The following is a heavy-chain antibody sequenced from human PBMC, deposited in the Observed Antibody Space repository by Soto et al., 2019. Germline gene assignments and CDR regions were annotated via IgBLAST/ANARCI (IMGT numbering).Heavy chain of an antibody. D-gene: IGHD3-3*01. CDR3: AADRLSTIFGDLDDLFAI. CDR2: IVVGSGNT. V-gene: IGHV1-58*01. Sequence: VKVSCKASGFTFTSSAVQWVRQARGQRLEWIGWIVVGSGNTNYAQKFQERGTLTREMSTSTAYMELSSLRSEDTAVYYCAADRLSTIFGDLDDLFAISGQRTLVIV. CDR1: GFTFTSSA. J-gene: IGHJ3*02.